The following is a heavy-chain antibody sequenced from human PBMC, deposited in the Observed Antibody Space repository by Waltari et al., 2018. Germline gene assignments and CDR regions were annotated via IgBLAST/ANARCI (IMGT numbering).Heavy chain of an antibody. V-gene: IGHV1-3*01. J-gene: IGHJ4*02. CDR2: INAGNGNT. CDR3: ARGALGGSSGWYRD. Sequence: QVQLVQSGAEVKKPGASVKVSCKASGYTFTSYAMHWVRQAPGQRLEWMGWINAGNGNTKYSQKFQGRGTITRETSASTAYMELSSLRSEDTAVYYCARGALGGSSGWYRDWGQGTLVTVSS. CDR1: GYTFTSYA. D-gene: IGHD6-19*01.